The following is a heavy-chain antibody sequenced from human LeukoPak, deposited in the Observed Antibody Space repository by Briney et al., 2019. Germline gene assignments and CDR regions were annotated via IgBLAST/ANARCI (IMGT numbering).Heavy chain of an antibody. CDR1: EFTFSSYS. J-gene: IGHJ6*03. CDR3: AKDKYNFWSGSNYYYMDV. CDR2: ISSSSSYI. Sequence: GGSLRLSCAASEFTFSSYSMNWVRQAPGKGLEWVSSISSSSSYIYYADSVKGRFTISRDNAKNLLHLQMNSLRAEDTAVYYCAKDKYNFWSGSNYYYMDVWGKGTTVTVSS. V-gene: IGHV3-21*04. D-gene: IGHD3-3*01.